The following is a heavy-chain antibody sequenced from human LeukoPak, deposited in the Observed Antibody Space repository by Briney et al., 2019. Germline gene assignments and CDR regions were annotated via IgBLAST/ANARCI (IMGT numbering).Heavy chain of an antibody. CDR3: TTDRTRGGSYYYYYMDV. J-gene: IGHJ6*03. Sequence: GGSLRLSCAASGFTFSNAWMSWVRQAPGKGLEWVGRIKSKTDGGTTDYAAPVKGRFTISRDDSKNTLYLQMNSLKTEDTAVYYCTTDRTRGGSYYYYYMDVWGKGTTVTVSS. CDR2: IKSKTDGGTT. CDR1: GFTFSNAW. V-gene: IGHV3-15*01. D-gene: IGHD1-26*01.